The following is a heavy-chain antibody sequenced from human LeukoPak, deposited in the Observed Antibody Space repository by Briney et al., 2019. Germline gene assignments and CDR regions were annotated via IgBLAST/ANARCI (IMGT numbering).Heavy chain of an antibody. CDR2: ISGSGGGT. CDR1: GITLSNYG. CDR3: AAEDNTMVRGVKTRPVYYYGMDV. V-gene: IGHV3-23*01. J-gene: IGHJ6*02. Sequence: LGGSLRLSCAVAGITLSNYGMSWVRQAPGPGLEWVAGISGSGGGTNYADSVKGRFTISRDNPRNTLYLQMNSLRSEDTAVYYCAAEDNTMVRGVKTRPVYYYGMDVWGQGTTVTVSS. D-gene: IGHD3-10*01.